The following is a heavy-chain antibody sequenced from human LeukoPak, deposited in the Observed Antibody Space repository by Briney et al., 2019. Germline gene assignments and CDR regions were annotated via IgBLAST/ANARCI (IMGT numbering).Heavy chain of an antibody. CDR1: GYTFTGYY. V-gene: IGHV1-2*02. CDR3: ARDESPLAAAGVH. D-gene: IGHD6-13*01. J-gene: IGHJ4*02. Sequence: ASVKVSCKTSGYTFTGYYIHWVRQAPGQGLEWMGGINPNSGGTKYVEKFQGRVTMTRDTSISAAYMELSRLRSDDTAVYYCARDESPLAAAGVHWGQGTLVTVSS. CDR2: INPNSGGT.